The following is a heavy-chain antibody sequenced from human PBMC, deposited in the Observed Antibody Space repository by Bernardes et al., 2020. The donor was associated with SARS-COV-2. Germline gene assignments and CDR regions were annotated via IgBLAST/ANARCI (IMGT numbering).Heavy chain of an antibody. CDR2: FDPEEGET. CDR3: ATERRHNPIWGNTGGLSGYYYYGMDV. V-gene: IGHV1-24*01. CDR1: GYTLTELS. Sequence: ASVKVSCKVSGYTLTELSMHWVRQAPGKGLEWMGGFDPEEGETIYAQKFQGRVTMTEDTSTDTAYMELSSLRSEDTAVYSCATERRHNPIWGNTGGLSGYYYYGMDVWGQGTTVTVSS. D-gene: IGHD3-16*01. J-gene: IGHJ6*02.